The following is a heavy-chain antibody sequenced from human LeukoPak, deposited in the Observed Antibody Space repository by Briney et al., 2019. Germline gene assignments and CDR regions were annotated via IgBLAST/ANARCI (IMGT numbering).Heavy chain of an antibody. D-gene: IGHD5-18*01. CDR2: ISSSGSTI. CDR3: ARRGMPGSYGYAKDFDY. V-gene: IGHV3-48*03. Sequence: PGGSLRLSCAASGFTFSSYEMNWVRQALGKGLEWVSYISSSGSTIYYADSVKGRFTISRDNAKNSLYLQMNSLRAEDTAVYYCARRGMPGSYGYAKDFDYWGQGTLVTVSS. CDR1: GFTFSSYE. J-gene: IGHJ4*02.